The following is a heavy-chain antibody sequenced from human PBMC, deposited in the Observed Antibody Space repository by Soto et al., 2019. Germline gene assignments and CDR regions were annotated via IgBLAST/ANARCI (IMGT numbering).Heavy chain of an antibody. CDR1: GFTFSTYG. V-gene: IGHV3-33*01. CDR2: IWYDGNNK. Sequence: QVQLVESGGGVLQPGRSLRLSCAASGFTFSTYGMHWVRQAPGKGLEWVAIIWYDGNNKFYADSVKGRFTISRDNSKNTLYLQMHSLRVEDTAVYYCARAVEMATITYYYDHGMDVWGQGTTVTVSS. CDR3: ARAVEMATITYYYDHGMDV. J-gene: IGHJ6*02. D-gene: IGHD5-12*01.